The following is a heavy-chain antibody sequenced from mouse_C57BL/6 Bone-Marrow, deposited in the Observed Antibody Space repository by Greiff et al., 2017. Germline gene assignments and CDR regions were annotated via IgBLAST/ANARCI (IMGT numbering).Heavy chain of an antibody. Sequence: VQLQQSGPELVKPGASVKISCKASGYAFSSSWMNWVKQRPGKGLEWIGRIYPGDGDTNYNGKFKGKATLTADKSSSTAYMQLSSLTSEDSAVYFCARESAQAHFDYWGQGTTLTVSA. CDR1: GYAFSSSW. J-gene: IGHJ2*01. CDR3: ARESAQAHFDY. CDR2: IYPGDGDT. D-gene: IGHD3-2*02. V-gene: IGHV1-82*01.